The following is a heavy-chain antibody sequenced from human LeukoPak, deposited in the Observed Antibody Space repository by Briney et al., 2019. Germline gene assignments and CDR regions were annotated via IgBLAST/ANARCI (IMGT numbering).Heavy chain of an antibody. D-gene: IGHD1-26*01. CDR3: ARDRLTSGSYFFDY. CDR1: AFTFSDSS. V-gene: IGHV3-48*01. J-gene: IGHJ4*02. Sequence: GGSLRLSCAASAFTFSDSSMNWVRQAPGKGLEWISCISGRSSTIYYADSVRGRFTISRDNAKNSMYLQMNSLRAEDTAVYYCARDRLTSGSYFFDYRGKGTLVTVSS. CDR2: ISGRSSTI.